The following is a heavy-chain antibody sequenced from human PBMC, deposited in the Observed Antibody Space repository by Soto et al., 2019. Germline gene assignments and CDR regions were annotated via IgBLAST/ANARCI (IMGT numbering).Heavy chain of an antibody. D-gene: IGHD2-15*01. CDR2: IYYSGST. J-gene: IGHJ5*02. V-gene: IGHV4-61*08. CDR1: GGSSGSGGDC. Sequence: YTVAGGSSGSGGDCRSWIRQPPGKGLEWIGNIYYSGSTNYNPSLKSRVTISVDTSKNQFSLKLSSVTAADTAVYYCVRCPRDCSGGSCYRWFDPWGQGTLVTVSS. CDR3: VRCPRDCSGGSCYRWFDP.